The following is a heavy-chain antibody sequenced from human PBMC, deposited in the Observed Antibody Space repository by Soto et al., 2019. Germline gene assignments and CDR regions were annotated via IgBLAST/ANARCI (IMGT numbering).Heavy chain of an antibody. CDR1: GGSISSSNW. CDR3: ARIRSRMDCPFDY. V-gene: IGHV4-4*02. Sequence: PSETLSLTCAVSGGSISSSNWWSWVRQPPGKGLEWIGEIYHSGSTNYNPSLKSRVTISVDKSKNQFSLKLSSVTAADTAVYYCARIRSRMDCPFDYWGQGTLVTVSS. CDR2: IYHSGST. J-gene: IGHJ4*02. D-gene: IGHD2-15*01.